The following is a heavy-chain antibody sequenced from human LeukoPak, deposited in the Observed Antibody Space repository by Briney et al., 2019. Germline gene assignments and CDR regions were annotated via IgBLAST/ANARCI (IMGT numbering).Heavy chain of an antibody. CDR2: INPNSGGT. V-gene: IGHV1-2*02. J-gene: IGHJ4*02. CDR3: ARSRAVVDNADY. Sequence: ASVKVSCKASGYTFTGYYMYWVRQAPGQGREWIGWINPNSGGTNYAQKFQGRDTMTRDTSISRVYMELSRLRSDDTAVYYCARSRAVVDNADYWGQGTLVTVSS. D-gene: IGHD3-22*01. CDR1: GYTFTGYY.